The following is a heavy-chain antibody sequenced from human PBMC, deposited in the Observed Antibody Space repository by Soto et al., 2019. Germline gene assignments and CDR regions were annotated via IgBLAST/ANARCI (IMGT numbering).Heavy chain of an antibody. CDR1: GFSLNTYW. Sequence: PGESLKISCEGFGFSLNTYWIAWVRQKPGKGLEWMGAIFPGDSDIRYSPSFQGKVTISADKSITTAYLQWSSLKAADTAMYYCVRSGTSSGRFSDYWGQGTLVTVSS. J-gene: IGHJ4*02. CDR2: IFPGDSDI. CDR3: VRSGTSSGRFSDY. V-gene: IGHV5-51*01. D-gene: IGHD2-15*01.